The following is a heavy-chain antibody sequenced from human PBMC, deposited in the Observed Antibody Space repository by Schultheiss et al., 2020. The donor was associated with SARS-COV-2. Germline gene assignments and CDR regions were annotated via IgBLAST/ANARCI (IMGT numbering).Heavy chain of an antibody. CDR3: ARKNGDYHYYYGMDV. V-gene: IGHV3-9*01. Sequence: GGSLRLSCAASGFTFDDYAMHWVRQAPGKGLEWVSGISWNSGSIGYADSVKGRFTISRDNAKNSLYLQMNSLRAEDTAVYYCARKNGDYHYYYGMDVWGQGTTVTVSS. CDR1: GFTFDDYA. CDR2: ISWNSGSI. J-gene: IGHJ6*02. D-gene: IGHD4-17*01.